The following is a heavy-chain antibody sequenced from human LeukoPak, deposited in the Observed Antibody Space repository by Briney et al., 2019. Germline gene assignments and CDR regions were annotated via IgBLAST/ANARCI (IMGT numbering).Heavy chain of an antibody. CDR2: IYHSGST. D-gene: IGHD3-3*01. Sequence: SETLSLTCTVSGYSISSGYYWGWIRQPPGKGLEWIGAIYHSGSTYYNPSLKSRVTISVDKPKNQFSLRLSSVTAADTAVYYCAGLRFSEWFKPKYYYYYMDVWGKGTAVTVSS. CDR1: GYSISSGYY. CDR3: AGLRFSEWFKPKYYYYYMDV. J-gene: IGHJ6*03. V-gene: IGHV4-38-2*02.